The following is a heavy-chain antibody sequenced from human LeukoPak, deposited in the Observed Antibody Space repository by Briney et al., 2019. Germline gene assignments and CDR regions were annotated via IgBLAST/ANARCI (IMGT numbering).Heavy chain of an antibody. CDR3: ARDGSGSPRFDY. CDR1: GGSFSGYC. V-gene: IGHV4-34*01. D-gene: IGHD3-10*01. J-gene: IGHJ4*02. CDR2: INHSGST. Sequence: SETLSLTCAVYGGSFSGYCWSWIRQPPGKGLEWIGEINHSGSTKYNPSLKSRVTISVDTSKNQFSLKLSSVTAADTAVYYCARDGSGSPRFDYWGQGTLVTVSS.